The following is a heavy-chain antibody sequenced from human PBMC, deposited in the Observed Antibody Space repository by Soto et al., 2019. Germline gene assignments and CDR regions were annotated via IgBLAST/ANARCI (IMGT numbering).Heavy chain of an antibody. J-gene: IGHJ4*02. CDR3: AKGQWLAYFDY. D-gene: IGHD6-19*01. V-gene: IGHV3-23*01. CDR1: GLTFSSSA. CDR2: ISGGST. Sequence: GGSLRLSCAASGLTFSSSAMNWVRQAPGEGLQWVSAISGGSTYYADSVKGRFTISRDNSKNTLYLQMNSLRAEDTAVYYCAKGQWLAYFDYWGQGILVTVSS.